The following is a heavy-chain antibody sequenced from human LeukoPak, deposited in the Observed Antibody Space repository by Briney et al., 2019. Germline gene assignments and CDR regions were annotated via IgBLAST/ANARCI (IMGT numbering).Heavy chain of an antibody. J-gene: IGHJ4*02. D-gene: IGHD1-26*01. CDR1: GYTFTSYG. V-gene: IGHV1-18*01. CDR2: ISAYNGNT. Sequence: ASVKVSCKASGYTFTSYGISWVRQTPGQGLEWMGWISAYNGNTNYAQKLQGRVTMTTDTSTSTAYMELRSLRSDDTAVYYCARGWELPESVLYFDYWGQGTLVTVSS. CDR3: ARGWELPESVLYFDY.